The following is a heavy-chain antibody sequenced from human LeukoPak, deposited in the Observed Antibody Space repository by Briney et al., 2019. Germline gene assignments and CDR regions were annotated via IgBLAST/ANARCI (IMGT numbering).Heavy chain of an antibody. Sequence: ASVKVSCKASGYTFTSFDISWVRQAPGQGLECMGWISAYNGDTNYTRNLQGRVTMTTDTSTSTAYMELRSLRSDDTAVYYCARGSFPSDDILTGPFDNWGQGTLVTVSS. CDR3: ARGSFPSDDILTGPFDN. CDR1: GYTFTSFD. V-gene: IGHV1-18*01. D-gene: IGHD3-9*01. J-gene: IGHJ4*02. CDR2: ISAYNGDT.